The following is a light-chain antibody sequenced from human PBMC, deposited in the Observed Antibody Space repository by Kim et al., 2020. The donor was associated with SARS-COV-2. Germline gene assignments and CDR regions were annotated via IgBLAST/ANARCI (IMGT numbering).Light chain of an antibody. CDR2: YDA. V-gene: IGLV3-21*01. CDR3: QVWDTGSDHVL. Sequence: ARGETARISCGGNSIGGKSVNWYQQKPGQAPVLVIYYDASRPSGIPERFSASNSGNTATLTISRVEAGDEADYYCQVWDTGSDHVLFGGGTQLTVL. J-gene: IGLJ2*01. CDR1: SIGGKS.